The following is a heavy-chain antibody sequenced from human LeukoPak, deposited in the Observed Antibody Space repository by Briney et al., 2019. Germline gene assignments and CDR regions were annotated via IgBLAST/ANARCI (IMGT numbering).Heavy chain of an antibody. J-gene: IGHJ4*02. CDR1: GGTFSSYA. D-gene: IGHD5-24*01. CDR2: ITPIFGTA. CDR3: ARVEMATIGQAGVFDY. V-gene: IGHV1-69*05. Sequence: ASVKVSCKASGGTFSSYAISWVRQAPGQGLEWMGGITPIFGTANYAQKFQGRVTITTDESTSTAYMELSSLRSEDTAVYYCARVEMATIGQAGVFDYWGQGTLVTVSS.